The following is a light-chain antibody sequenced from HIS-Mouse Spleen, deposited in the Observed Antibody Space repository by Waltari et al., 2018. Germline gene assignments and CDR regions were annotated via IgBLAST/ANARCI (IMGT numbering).Light chain of an antibody. J-gene: IGKJ2*01. CDR2: WAS. V-gene: IGKV4-1*01. CDR1: QSVLYSSNNKNY. Sequence: DIVMTQSPDSLAVSLGERATINCKSSQSVLYSSNNKNYLAWYQQKPGQPSKLLIYWASTRESGVPDRFSGCGSGTDFTLTISSLQAEDVAVYYCQQYYTTPYTFGQGTKLEIK. CDR3: QQYYTTPYT.